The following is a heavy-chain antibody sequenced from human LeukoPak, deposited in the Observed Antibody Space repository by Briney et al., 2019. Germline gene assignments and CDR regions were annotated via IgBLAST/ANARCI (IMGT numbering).Heavy chain of an antibody. CDR1: GGSFSGYY. CDR3: ARQNSTGYDY. D-gene: IGHD4-17*01. Sequence: SETLSLTCAVYGGSFSGYYWSWIRQPPGKGLEWIGEINHSGSTNYNPSLKSRVTISVDTSKNQFSLKLSSVTAADTAVYYCARQNSTGYDYWGQGNLVTVSS. J-gene: IGHJ4*02. V-gene: IGHV4-34*01. CDR2: INHSGST.